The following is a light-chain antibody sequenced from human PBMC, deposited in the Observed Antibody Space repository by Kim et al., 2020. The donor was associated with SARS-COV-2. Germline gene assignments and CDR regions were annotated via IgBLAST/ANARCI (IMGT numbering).Light chain of an antibody. J-gene: IGKJ4*01. V-gene: IGKV1-6*01. CDR3: LQDYDSPLT. CDR1: QGIRND. CDR2: ATS. Sequence: AIQMTQSPSSLSASVGDRVTITCRASQGIRNDLGWYQQKPGRAPNLLIYATSTLQSGVPSRFSGSGSGTDFTLTISSLQPEDVATYYCLQDYDSPLTFGGGTKVEIK.